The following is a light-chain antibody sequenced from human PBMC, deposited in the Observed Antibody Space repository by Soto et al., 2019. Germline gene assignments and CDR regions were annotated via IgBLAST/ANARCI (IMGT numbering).Light chain of an antibody. Sequence: DIQIIQSPSSLSASVGDRVTITCRASQSISSWLAWYQQKPGTAPKVLIYHASNLQSGVPSRFSGSGSGTEFTLTISSLQPDDFATYYCQQYNSYSFGQGTKV. CDR1: QSISSW. V-gene: IGKV1-5*01. CDR3: QQYNSYS. CDR2: HAS. J-gene: IGKJ1*01.